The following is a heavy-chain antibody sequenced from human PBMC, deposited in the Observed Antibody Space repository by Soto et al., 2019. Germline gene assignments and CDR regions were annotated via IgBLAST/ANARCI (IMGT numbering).Heavy chain of an antibody. D-gene: IGHD3-3*01. CDR2: IWYDGSNK. J-gene: IGHJ4*02. CDR3: AKDLITIFGGGYFDY. Sequence: ALRLSFAASGFTFSSYGVHWVRHAPVKGLEWVAVIWYDGSNKYYADSVKGRFTISRDNSKNTLYLQMNSLRAEDTAVYYCAKDLITIFGGGYFDYWGPRTLVTFCS. CDR1: GFTFSSYG. V-gene: IGHV3-33*06.